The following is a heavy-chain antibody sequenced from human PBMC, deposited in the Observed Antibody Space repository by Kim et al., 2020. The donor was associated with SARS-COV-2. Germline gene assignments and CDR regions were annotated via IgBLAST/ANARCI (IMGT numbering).Heavy chain of an antibody. J-gene: IGHJ4*02. CDR1: GFTFSSYS. Sequence: GGSLRLSCAASGFTFSSYSMNWVRQAPGKGLEWVSSISSSSSYIYYADSVKGRFTISRDNAKNSLYLQMNSLRAEDTAVYYCARVVYDSSGYYYFDYWGQGTLVTVSS. CDR3: ARVVYDSSGYYYFDY. CDR2: ISSSSSYI. D-gene: IGHD3-22*01. V-gene: IGHV3-21*01.